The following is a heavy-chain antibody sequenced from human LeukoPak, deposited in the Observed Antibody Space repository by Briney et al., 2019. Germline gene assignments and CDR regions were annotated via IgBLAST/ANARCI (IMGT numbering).Heavy chain of an antibody. CDR1: GFIFSIYA. CDR3: ARGLSGSYHYFDY. J-gene: IGHJ4*02. Sequence: PGGSLRLSCAASGFIFSIYAMSWVRQAPGKGLEWVSVIYSGGSTYYADSVKGRFTISRDNSKNTLYLQVNSLRAEDAAVYYCARGLSGSYHYFDYWGQGTLVTVSS. V-gene: IGHV3-53*01. CDR2: IYSGGST. D-gene: IGHD1-26*01.